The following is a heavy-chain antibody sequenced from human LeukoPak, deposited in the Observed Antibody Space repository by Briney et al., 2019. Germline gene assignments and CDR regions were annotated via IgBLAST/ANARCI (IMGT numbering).Heavy chain of an antibody. Sequence: GGSLRLSCAASGFTFSTYGMSWVRQAPGKGLEWVSVISGSGAGTNYADSVKGRFTISRDNSKNTLYLQMNSLRAEDTALYYCAKDLIQPGHYLDYWGQGALVTVSS. CDR2: ISGSGAGT. CDR3: AKDLIQPGHYLDY. D-gene: IGHD2-2*01. CDR1: GFTFSTYG. V-gene: IGHV3-23*01. J-gene: IGHJ4*02.